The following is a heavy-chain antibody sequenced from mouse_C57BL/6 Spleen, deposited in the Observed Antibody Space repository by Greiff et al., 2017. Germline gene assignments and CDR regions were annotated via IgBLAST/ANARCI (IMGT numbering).Heavy chain of an antibody. CDR2: INPNNGGP. Sequence: VQLQQSGPELVKPGASVKISCKASGYTFTDYYMNWVKQSHGKSLEWIGDINPNNGGPRYNQKFKGKAKLTVDKSSSTAFMELSSLTSEDSAVYYGARNLRLAWFAYWGQGTLVTVAA. CDR1: GYTFTDYY. D-gene: IGHD3-2*02. V-gene: IGHV1-26*01. CDR3: ARNLRLAWFAY. J-gene: IGHJ3*01.